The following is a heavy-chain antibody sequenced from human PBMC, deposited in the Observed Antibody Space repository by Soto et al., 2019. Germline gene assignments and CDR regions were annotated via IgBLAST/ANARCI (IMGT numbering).Heavy chain of an antibody. J-gene: IGHJ3*02. V-gene: IGHV4-34*01. CDR3: ARGGDGYNYGDAFDI. CDR2: INHSGST. D-gene: IGHD5-12*01. CDR1: GGSFSGYY. Sequence: SETLSLTCAVYGGSFSGYYWSWIRQPPGKGLEWIGEINHSGSTNYNPSLKSRVTVSVDTSKNQFSLKLSSVTAADTAVYYCARGGDGYNYGDAFDIWGQGTMVTVSS.